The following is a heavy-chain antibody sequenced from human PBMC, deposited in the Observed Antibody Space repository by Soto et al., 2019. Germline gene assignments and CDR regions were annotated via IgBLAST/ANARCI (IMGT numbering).Heavy chain of an antibody. J-gene: IGHJ4*02. Sequence: ASVEVSCKASGCTFTSYDINWVRQATGQGLEWMGWMNPNSGNTGYAQKFQGRVTMTRNTSISTAYMELSSLRSEDTAVYYCARGLGELWCGELINLDFRGQGTLVTVSS. V-gene: IGHV1-8*01. CDR3: ARGLGELWCGELINLDF. D-gene: IGHD3-10*01. CDR1: GCTFTSYD. CDR2: MNPNSGNT.